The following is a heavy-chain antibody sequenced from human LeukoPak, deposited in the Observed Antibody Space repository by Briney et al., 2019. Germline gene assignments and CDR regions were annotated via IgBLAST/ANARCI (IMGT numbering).Heavy chain of an antibody. CDR2: IYHSGST. J-gene: IGHJ3*02. V-gene: IGHV4-30-2*01. Sequence: SETLSLTCAVSGGSISSGGYSWSWIRQPPGKGLEWIGYIYHSGSTYYNPSLKSRVTISVDRSKNQFSLKLSSVTAADTAVYYCARTDYSGAFDIWGQGTMVTVSS. CDR1: GGSISSGGYS. CDR3: ARTDYSGAFDI. D-gene: IGHD4-11*01.